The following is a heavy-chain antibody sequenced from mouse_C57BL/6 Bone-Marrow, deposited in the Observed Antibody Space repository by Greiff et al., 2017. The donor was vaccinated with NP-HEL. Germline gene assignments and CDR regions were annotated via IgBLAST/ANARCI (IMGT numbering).Heavy chain of an antibody. D-gene: IGHD3-2*02. J-gene: IGHJ4*01. V-gene: IGHV1-64*01. CDR2: IHPNSGST. Sequence: QVQLKQPGAELVKPGASVKLSCKASGYTFTRYWLHWVKQRPGQGLEWIGMIHPNSGSTNYNEKFKSKATLTVDKSSSPAYMQLSSLTSEDSAVYYCARNSSGYVGAMDYWGQGTSVTVSS. CDR1: GYTFTRYW. CDR3: ARNSSGYVGAMDY.